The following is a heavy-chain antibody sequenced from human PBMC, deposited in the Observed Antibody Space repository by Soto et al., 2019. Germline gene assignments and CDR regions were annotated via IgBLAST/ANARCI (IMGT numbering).Heavy chain of an antibody. D-gene: IGHD7-27*01. V-gene: IGHV1-3*01. CDR3: ARDTGDGTFDF. CDR1: GYTFSSYA. Sequence: ASGKVSCKASGYTFSSYAMHWVRQAPGQRLEWMGWINAGYGNTKSSQKFQDRVTISRDTSASTAYMELTSLRSEDTAVYYCARDTGDGTFDFWGQGTLVTVSP. J-gene: IGHJ4*02. CDR2: INAGYGNT.